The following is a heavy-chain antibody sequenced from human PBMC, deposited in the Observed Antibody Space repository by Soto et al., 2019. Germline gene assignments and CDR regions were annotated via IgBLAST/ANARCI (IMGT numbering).Heavy chain of an antibody. CDR1: GYTFTSYG. Sequence: QVQLVQSGAEVKKPGASVKVSCKASGYTFTSYGISWVRQAPGQGLEWMGWISAYNGNTNYAQKLQGTVTMTTDTSTSTAYMELRSLRSDDTAVYYCARDHNPLIVVGANLCDYWGQGTLVTVSS. CDR2: ISAYNGNT. J-gene: IGHJ4*02. D-gene: IGHD3-22*01. CDR3: ARDHNPLIVVGANLCDY. V-gene: IGHV1-18*01.